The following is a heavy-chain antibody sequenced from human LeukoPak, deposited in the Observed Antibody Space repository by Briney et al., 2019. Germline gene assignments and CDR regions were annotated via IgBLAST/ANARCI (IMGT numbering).Heavy chain of an antibody. CDR1: GFTFSSYA. D-gene: IGHD6-13*01. J-gene: IGHJ4*02. V-gene: IGHV3-23*01. CDR3: AKVKKTWAAAGTGFDY. CDR2: ISGSGGST. Sequence: GGSLRLSCAASGFTFSSYAMSWVRQAPGKELEWVSAISGSGGSTYYADSVKGRFTISRDNSKNTLYLQMNSLGAEDTAVYYCAKVKKTWAAAGTGFDYWGQGTLVTVSS.